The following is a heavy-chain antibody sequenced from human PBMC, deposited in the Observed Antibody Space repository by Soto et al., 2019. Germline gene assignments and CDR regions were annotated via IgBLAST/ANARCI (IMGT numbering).Heavy chain of an antibody. V-gene: IGHV4-59*01. CDR3: ALRSMAVVPEY. D-gene: IGHD3-22*01. Sequence: QVQLQESGPGLVKPSETLSLTCAVSGDSISSYYCMWIRQPPGKGLESIGYLYYGRSANYNPSLKSRVILSVDTSTNQCSLSLSSMTAADTAVYYRALRSMAVVPEYWGQGTLVTVSS. J-gene: IGHJ4*02. CDR2: LYYGRSA. CDR1: GDSISSYY.